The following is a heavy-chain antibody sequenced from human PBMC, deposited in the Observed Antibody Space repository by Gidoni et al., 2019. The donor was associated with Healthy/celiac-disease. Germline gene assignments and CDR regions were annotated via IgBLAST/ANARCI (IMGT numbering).Heavy chain of an antibody. Sequence: QVQLQESGPGLVKPSETLSLTCTVSGGSISSYYWSWIRQPPGKGLEWIGYIYYSGSTNYNPSLNSRVTISVDTSKNQFSLKLSSVTAADTAVYYCARDQDYYGSGSYDYWGQGTLVTVSS. CDR1: GGSISSYY. CDR3: ARDQDYYGSGSYDY. J-gene: IGHJ4*02. D-gene: IGHD3-10*01. V-gene: IGHV4-59*01. CDR2: IYYSGST.